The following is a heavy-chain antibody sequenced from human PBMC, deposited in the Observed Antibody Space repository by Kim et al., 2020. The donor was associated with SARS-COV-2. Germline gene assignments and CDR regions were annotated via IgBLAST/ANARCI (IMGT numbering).Heavy chain of an antibody. CDR3: ARADITMIVVGIDY. CDR2: IWYDGSNK. J-gene: IGHJ4*02. CDR1: EFTFSSYG. D-gene: IGHD3-22*01. Sequence: GGSLRLSCAASEFTFSSYGMHWVRQAPGKGLEWVAVIWYDGSNKYYADSVKGRFTISRDNSKNTLYLQMNSLRAEDTAVYYCARADITMIVVGIDYWGQRTLVTVSS. V-gene: IGHV3-33*01.